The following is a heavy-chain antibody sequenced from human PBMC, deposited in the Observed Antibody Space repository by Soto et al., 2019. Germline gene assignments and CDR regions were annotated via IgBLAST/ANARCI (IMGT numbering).Heavy chain of an antibody. CDR3: ASHGITGTWVYYYGMDV. Sequence: QVQLVQSGAEVKKPGSSVKVSCKASGGTFSSYAISWVRQAPGQGLEWMGGIIPIFGTANYAQKFQGRVTXAXXETTSTAYMERSSLRSEDTAVYYCASHGITGTWVYYYGMDVWGQGTAVTVSS. CDR2: IIPIFGTA. V-gene: IGHV1-69*05. CDR1: GGTFSSYA. D-gene: IGHD1-7*01. J-gene: IGHJ6*02.